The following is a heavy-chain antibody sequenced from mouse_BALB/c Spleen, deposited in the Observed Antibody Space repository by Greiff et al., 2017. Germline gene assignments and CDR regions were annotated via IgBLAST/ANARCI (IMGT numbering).Heavy chain of an antibody. CDR3: AREGYGNWYFDV. Sequence: EVQVVESGGGLVQPGGSRKLSCAASGFTFSSFGMHWVRQAPEKGLEWVAYISSGSSTIYYADTVKGRFTISRDNPKNTLFLQMTSLRSEDTAMYYCAREGYGNWYFDVWGAGTTVTVSS. J-gene: IGHJ1*01. CDR2: ISSGSSTI. CDR1: GFTFSSFG. V-gene: IGHV5-17*02. D-gene: IGHD2-1*01.